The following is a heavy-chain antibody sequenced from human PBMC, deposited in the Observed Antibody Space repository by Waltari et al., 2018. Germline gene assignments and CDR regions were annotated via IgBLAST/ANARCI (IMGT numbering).Heavy chain of an antibody. Sequence: EVQLVESGGGLVQPGRSLRLSCAASGVTFDDYAMHGVRQAPGKGLEWVSGISWNSGSIGYADSVKGRFTISRDNAKNSLYLQMNSLRAEDTALYYCAKGAYGDYLDYWGQGTLVTVSS. CDR3: AKGAYGDYLDY. CDR2: ISWNSGSI. D-gene: IGHD4-17*01. J-gene: IGHJ4*02. V-gene: IGHV3-9*01. CDR1: GVTFDDYA.